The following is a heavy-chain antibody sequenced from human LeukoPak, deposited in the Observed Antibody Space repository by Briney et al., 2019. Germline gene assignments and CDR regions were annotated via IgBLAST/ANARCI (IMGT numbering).Heavy chain of an antibody. CDR2: INSDGSST. J-gene: IGHJ4*02. CDR1: GFMFSSYW. Sequence: GGSLRLSCAASGFMFSSYWMHWVRQAPGKGLVWVSRINSDGSSTTYADSVKGRFTISRDNAKNTLYLQMNSLRAEDTAVYYCARGESGSPPELWGQGTLVTVSS. CDR3: ARGESGSPPEL. V-gene: IGHV3-74*01. D-gene: IGHD1-26*01.